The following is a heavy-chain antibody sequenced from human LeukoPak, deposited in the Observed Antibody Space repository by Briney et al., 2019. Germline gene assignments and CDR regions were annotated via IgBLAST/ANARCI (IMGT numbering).Heavy chain of an antibody. CDR3: ARVSGYDWESSYDY. CDR2: MNPNSGNT. J-gene: IGHJ4*02. D-gene: IGHD5-12*01. V-gene: IGHV1-8*01. CDR1: GYTFTSYD. Sequence: ASVKVSCTASGYTFTSYDINWVRQATGQGLEWMGWMNPNSGNTGHAQKFQGRVTMTRNTSISTAYMELSSLRSEDTAVYYCARVSGYDWESSYDYWGQGTLVTVSS.